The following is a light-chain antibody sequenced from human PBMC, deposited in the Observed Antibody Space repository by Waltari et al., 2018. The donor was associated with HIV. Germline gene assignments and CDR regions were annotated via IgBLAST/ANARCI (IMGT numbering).Light chain of an antibody. J-gene: IGLJ2*01. CDR1: PSNIGSNS. V-gene: IGLV1-44*01. Sequence: QSPLTQTPSMSGAPGQRVNISCSGGPSNIGSNSVNWYRQLPGTAPKLLIYSNDQRPSSVPVRFSGSKSATSAFLVISGLQSDDEADYYGATWDDTMSVVFGGGTRLTVL. CDR3: ATWDDTMSVV. CDR2: SND.